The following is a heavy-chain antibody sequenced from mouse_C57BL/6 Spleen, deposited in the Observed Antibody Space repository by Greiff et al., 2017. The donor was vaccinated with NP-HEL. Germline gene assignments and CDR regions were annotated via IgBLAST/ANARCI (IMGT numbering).Heavy chain of an antibody. CDR1: GYTFTSYW. D-gene: IGHD2-1*01. CDR2: IYPGSSST. Sequence: QVQLQQPGAELVKPGASVKMSCKASGYTFTSYWITWVKQRPGQGLEWIGDIYPGSSSTNYNEKFKGKATLTVDTSSSTAYMQLSSLTSEDSAVYYCARSGYGNYYFDYWGQGTTLTVSS. V-gene: IGHV1-55*01. J-gene: IGHJ2*01. CDR3: ARSGYGNYYFDY.